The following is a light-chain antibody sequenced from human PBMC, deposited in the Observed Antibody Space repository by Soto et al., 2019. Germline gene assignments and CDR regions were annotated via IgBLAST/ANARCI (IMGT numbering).Light chain of an antibody. Sequence: QSALTQPPSASGSPGQSVTISCTGTSSDVGDYNYVSWFQQHPGKAPKLIISEVSERPSGVPDRFSGSKSGNTASLTVSGLQAEDEADYYCSSYAASNILLFGGGTKLTVL. CDR3: SSYAASNILL. V-gene: IGLV2-8*01. CDR1: SSDVGDYNY. CDR2: EVS. J-gene: IGLJ3*02.